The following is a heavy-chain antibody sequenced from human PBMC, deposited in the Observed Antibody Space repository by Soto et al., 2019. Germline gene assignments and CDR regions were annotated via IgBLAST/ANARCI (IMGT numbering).Heavy chain of an antibody. Sequence: QVQLQESGPGLVKPSQTLSLTCTVSGGSISSGGYYWSWIRQHPGKGLEWIGYIYYSGSTYYNPSLKSRVTISVDTSKNQFSLKLSSVTAADTAVYYCARDRLYYDSSGYHGWFDPWGQGTLVTVSS. D-gene: IGHD3-22*01. CDR3: ARDRLYYDSSGYHGWFDP. J-gene: IGHJ5*02. CDR2: IYYSGST. V-gene: IGHV4-31*03. CDR1: GGSISSGGYY.